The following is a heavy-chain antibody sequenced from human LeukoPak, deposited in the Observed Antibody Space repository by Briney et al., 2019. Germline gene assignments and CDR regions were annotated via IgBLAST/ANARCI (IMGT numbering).Heavy chain of an antibody. V-gene: IGHV4-61*02. CDR2: IYTSGST. Sequence: SQTLFLTCTVSGGSMSSGSYYWNWIRQPAGKGLEWIGRIYTSGSTNYNPSLKSRVTISLDASKKQFSLKLTSETAADSAVYYCARGNPLDYWGQGTLVTVSS. D-gene: IGHD1-14*01. CDR1: GGSMSSGSYY. CDR3: ARGNPLDY. J-gene: IGHJ4*02.